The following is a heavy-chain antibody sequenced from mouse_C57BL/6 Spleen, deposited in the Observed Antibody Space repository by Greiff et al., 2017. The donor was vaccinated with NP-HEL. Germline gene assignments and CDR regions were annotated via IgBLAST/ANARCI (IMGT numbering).Heavy chain of an antibody. CDR2: ISSGSSTI. J-gene: IGHJ1*03. CDR3: ARLNWDVGYFDV. Sequence: EVMLVESGGGLVKPGGSLKLSCAASGFTFSDYGMHWVRQAPEKGLEWVAYISSGSSTIYYADTVKGRFTISRDNAKNTLFLQMTSLRSEDTAMYYCARLNWDVGYFDVWGTGTTVTVSS. CDR1: GFTFSDYG. V-gene: IGHV5-17*01. D-gene: IGHD4-1*01.